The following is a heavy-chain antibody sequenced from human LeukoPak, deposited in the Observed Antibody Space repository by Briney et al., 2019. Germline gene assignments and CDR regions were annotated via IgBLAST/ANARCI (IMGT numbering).Heavy chain of an antibody. D-gene: IGHD4-17*01. CDR3: AREGSTVTSLGF. CDR2: IIPYLNMI. J-gene: IGHJ4*02. CDR1: GDNFNNYA. Sequence: SVKVSCKGSGDNFNNYATTWVRQAPGQGFEWMGRIIPYLNMITYAQKFQGRVTITADKSTNTVHMDLGKLRFDDTAVYYCAREGSTVTSLGFWGQGSLVTVSS. V-gene: IGHV1-69*04.